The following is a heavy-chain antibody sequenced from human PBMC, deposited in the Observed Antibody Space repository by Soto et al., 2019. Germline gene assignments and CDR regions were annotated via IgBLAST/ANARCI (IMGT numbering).Heavy chain of an antibody. D-gene: IGHD5-12*01. CDR2: IIPIFGTA. CDR3: ARDLEGWATWAFDI. Sequence: ASVKVSCKASGGTFSSYAISWVRQAPGQGLEWMGGIIPIFGTANYAQKFQGRVTITADESTSTAYMELSSLRSEDTAVYYCARDLEGWATWAFDIWGQGTMVTVSS. J-gene: IGHJ3*02. V-gene: IGHV1-69*13. CDR1: GGTFSSYA.